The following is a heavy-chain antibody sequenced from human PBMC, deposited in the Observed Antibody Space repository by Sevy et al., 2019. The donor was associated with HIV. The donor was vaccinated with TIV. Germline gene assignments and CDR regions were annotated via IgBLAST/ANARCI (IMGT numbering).Heavy chain of an antibody. V-gene: IGHV3-7*04. Sequence: GGSLRLSCAASGFTFSGSAIHWVRQAPGKGLEWVANIKQDESEKYYVASVKGRFTISRDNAKNSLYLQMNSLRPEDTAVYYCARGNSGSFDYWGQGTLVTVSS. J-gene: IGHJ4*02. CDR1: GFTFSGSA. D-gene: IGHD3-22*01. CDR3: ARGNSGSFDY. CDR2: IKQDESEK.